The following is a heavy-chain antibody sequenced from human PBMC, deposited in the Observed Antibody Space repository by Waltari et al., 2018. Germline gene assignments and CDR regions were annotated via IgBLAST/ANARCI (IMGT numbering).Heavy chain of an antibody. CDR2: ISYDGSNK. J-gene: IGHJ4*02. CDR3: ARDLTNPEYPKYYFDY. V-gene: IGHV3-30-3*01. CDR1: GFTFSSYA. Sequence: QVQLVESGGGVVQPGRSLRLSCAASGFTFSSYAMHCVRQAPGKGLEWVAVISYDGSNKYYADSVKGRFTISRDNSKNTLYLQMNSLRAEDTAVYYCARDLTNPEYPKYYFDYWGQGTLVTVSS.